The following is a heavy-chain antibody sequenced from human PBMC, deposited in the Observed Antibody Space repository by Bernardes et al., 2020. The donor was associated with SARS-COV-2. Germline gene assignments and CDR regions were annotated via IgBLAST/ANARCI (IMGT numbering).Heavy chain of an antibody. Sequence: GGSLRLSCAASGFTFSSYAMHWVRQAPGKSLEWVAVISYDGSNQYYADSVTGRFTISRDNSKNTQYLQMNSLRAEDTAVYYCARSGWSSGYYYRKGYYYGMDVWGQGTTVTVSS. CDR1: GFTFSSYA. V-gene: IGHV3-30-3*01. D-gene: IGHD3-22*01. CDR3: ARSGWSSGYYYRKGYYYGMDV. J-gene: IGHJ6*02. CDR2: ISYDGSNQ.